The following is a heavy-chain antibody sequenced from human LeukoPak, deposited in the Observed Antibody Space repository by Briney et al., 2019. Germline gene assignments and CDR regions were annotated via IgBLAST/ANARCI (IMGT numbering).Heavy chain of an antibody. CDR3: AKMSGDCSSTTCSSFDY. Sequence: GGSLRLSCGASRFIFNNYAMMGVGQARGEGREEFSRITSSGGGTCYADSMNGRFTISRDNSKNTLDLELNRLRAEATAVYYRAKMSGDCSSTTCSSFDYRGQGTLVTGSS. CDR1: RFIFNNYA. J-gene: IGHJ4*02. CDR2: ITSSGGGT. D-gene: IGHD2-2*01. V-gene: IGHV3-23*01.